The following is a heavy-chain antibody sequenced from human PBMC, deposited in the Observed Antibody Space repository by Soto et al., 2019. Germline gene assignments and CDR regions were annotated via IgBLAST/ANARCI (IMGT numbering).Heavy chain of an antibody. CDR2: ISGGGDTT. Sequence: EVQLLESGGGLVQPGGSLRLSCAASGFTFNNYAMTWVRQAPGKGLEWVSAISGGGDTTSYADSVKGRFTVSRDGSKNTLYLEMSSLRVEDTAVYYCAKGRGGSGSLTPRVDFWGQGTLVTVSS. CDR1: GFTFNNYA. V-gene: IGHV3-23*01. D-gene: IGHD3-10*01. J-gene: IGHJ4*02. CDR3: AKGRGGSGSLTPRVDF.